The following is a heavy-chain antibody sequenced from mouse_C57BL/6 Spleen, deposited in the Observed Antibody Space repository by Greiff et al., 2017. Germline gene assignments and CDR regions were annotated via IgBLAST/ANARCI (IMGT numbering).Heavy chain of an antibody. J-gene: IGHJ1*03. Sequence: QVQLQQPGAELVMPGASVKLSCKASGYTFTSYWMHWVKQRPGQGLEWIGEIDPSDSYTNYNQKFKGKSTLTVDKSSSTAYMQLSSLTSEDSAVYYCARRDYYGSRVLWYFDVWGTGTTVTVAS. D-gene: IGHD1-1*01. V-gene: IGHV1-69*01. CDR2: IDPSDSYT. CDR1: GYTFTSYW. CDR3: ARRDYYGSRVLWYFDV.